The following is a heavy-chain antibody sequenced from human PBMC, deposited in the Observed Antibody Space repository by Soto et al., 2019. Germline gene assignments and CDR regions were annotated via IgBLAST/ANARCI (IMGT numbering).Heavy chain of an antibody. CDR3: ARVPRWGGYFKIFAY. CDR1: GGSFSGYY. Sequence: QVQLQQWGAGLLKPSETLSLTCAVYGGSFSGYYWSWIRQPPGKGLEWIGEINHSGSTNYNPSLKSRVTISVDTSKNQFSLKLSSVTAADTAVYYCARVPRWGGYFKIFAYWGQGTLVTVSS. J-gene: IGHJ4*02. CDR2: INHSGST. D-gene: IGHD3-3*01. V-gene: IGHV4-34*01.